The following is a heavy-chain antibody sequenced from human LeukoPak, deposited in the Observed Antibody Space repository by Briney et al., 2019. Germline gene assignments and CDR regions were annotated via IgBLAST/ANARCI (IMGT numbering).Heavy chain of an antibody. V-gene: IGHV1-18*01. CDR1: GYTFTSYG. D-gene: IGHD3-22*01. CDR2: ISAYNGNT. Sequence: ASVKVSCKASGYTFTSYGISWVRQAPGQGLEWMGWISAYNGNTNYAQKLQGRVTMTTDTSTSTAYMELRSLRSDDTAVYYCARDGADYYDSYDAFDIWAKGQWSPSLQ. CDR3: ARDGADYYDSYDAFDI. J-gene: IGHJ3*02.